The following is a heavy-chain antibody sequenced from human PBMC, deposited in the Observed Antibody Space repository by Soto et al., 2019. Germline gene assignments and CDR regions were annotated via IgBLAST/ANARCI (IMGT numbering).Heavy chain of an antibody. Sequence: GGSLRLSCAASGFTFSNAWMNWVRQAPGKGLEWVGRIKSKTDGGTTDYAAPVKGRFTISRDDSKNTLYLQMNSLKTEDTAVYYCTTANVDTATFILYYYYGMDVWGQGTTVTVSS. V-gene: IGHV3-15*07. CDR1: GFTFSNAW. D-gene: IGHD5-18*01. CDR3: TTANVDTATFILYYYYGMDV. CDR2: IKSKTDGGTT. J-gene: IGHJ6*02.